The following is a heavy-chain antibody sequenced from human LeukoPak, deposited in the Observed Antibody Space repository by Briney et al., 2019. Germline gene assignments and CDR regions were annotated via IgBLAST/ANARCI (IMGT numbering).Heavy chain of an antibody. CDR2: IYSDGST. J-gene: IGHJ4*02. CDR3: ARATLDN. CDR1: GFSVSSNY. Sequence: GGSLRLSCAASGFSVSSNYITWVRQAPGKGLEWVSVIYSDGSTKYADSVKARFTIPRDNSKNTVYLQMNSLRVEDTAVYYCARATLDNWGQGTLVTVSS. V-gene: IGHV3-53*01.